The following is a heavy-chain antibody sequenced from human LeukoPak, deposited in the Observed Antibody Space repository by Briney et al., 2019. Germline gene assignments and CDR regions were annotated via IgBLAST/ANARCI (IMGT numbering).Heavy chain of an antibody. CDR2: ISYDGSNK. D-gene: IGHD3-3*01. CDR3: ARDHVGAYFDY. J-gene: IGHJ4*02. CDR1: GFTFSSYA. Sequence: GGSLRLSCAASGFTFSSYAMHWVRQAPGKGLEWVAVISYDGSNKYYADSVKGRFTISRDNSKNTLYLQMNSLRAEDTAVYYCARDHVGAYFDYWGQGTLVTVSS. V-gene: IGHV3-30*04.